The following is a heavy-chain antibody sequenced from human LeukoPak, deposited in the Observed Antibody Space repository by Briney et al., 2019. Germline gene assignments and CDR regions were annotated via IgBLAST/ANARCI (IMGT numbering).Heavy chain of an antibody. V-gene: IGHV6-1*01. CDR1: GDSVSSNSSA. D-gene: IGHD2-15*01. J-gene: IGHJ3*01. CDR2: TYYRSKWYN. Sequence: SQTLSLTCAISGDSVSSNSSAWNWIRQSPSRGLEWPGRTYYRSKWYNDYAVSVKSRITIKPATSKNQFSLQLNSVTPEDTAVYFCARGDCSGGICYSDSAFDVWGQGTMVTVSS. CDR3: ARGDCSGGICYSDSAFDV.